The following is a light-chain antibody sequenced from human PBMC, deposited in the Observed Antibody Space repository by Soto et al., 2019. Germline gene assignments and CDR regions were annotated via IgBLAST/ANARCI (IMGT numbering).Light chain of an antibody. CDR3: MQGGHWPT. CDR2: KVS. Sequence: DVVMTQSPLSLPVTLGQPASISCRSSQSLVSSNGNTYLNWFQQRPGQSPRRLVYKVSNRDSGVPDRFSGSGSGTDFTLNISRVEAEDVGFYYCMQGGHWPTFGQGTKLEIK. CDR1: QSLVSSNGNTY. J-gene: IGKJ2*01. V-gene: IGKV2-30*01.